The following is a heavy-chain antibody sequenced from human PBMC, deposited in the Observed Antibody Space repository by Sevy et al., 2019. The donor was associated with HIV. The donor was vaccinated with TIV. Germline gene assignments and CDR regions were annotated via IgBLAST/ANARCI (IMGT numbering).Heavy chain of an antibody. V-gene: IGHV3-7*01. D-gene: IGHD3-22*01. J-gene: IGHJ6*02. CDR1: RFTFSTYW. CDR2: INQDGGEK. CDR3: ARASSNYYDRGYYYAMDV. Sequence: GESLKISCVVSRFTFSTYWMSWVRQAPGKGLEWVANINQDGGEKYHLDSVKGRFTISRDNSKNSLYLQMNSLRAEDSAVYFCARASSNYYDRGYYYAMDVWGQGTTVTVSS.